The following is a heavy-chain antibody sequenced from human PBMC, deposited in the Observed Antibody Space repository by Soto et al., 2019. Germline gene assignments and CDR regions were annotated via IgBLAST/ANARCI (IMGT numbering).Heavy chain of an antibody. D-gene: IGHD3-22*01. J-gene: IGHJ4*02. CDR2: ISDHGKNK. CDR1: GFTFSDYA. Sequence: VQLVESGGGVVQPGRSLRLSCAASGFTFSDYAMQWVRQAPGKGLEWVTTISDHGKNKYYADSVKGRFTISRDNSVDTLYLQMKNLRADDTAVYYCATYYYDASGYRGQLDYWGQGTLVTVSS. V-gene: IGHV3-30*04. CDR3: ATYYYDASGYRGQLDY.